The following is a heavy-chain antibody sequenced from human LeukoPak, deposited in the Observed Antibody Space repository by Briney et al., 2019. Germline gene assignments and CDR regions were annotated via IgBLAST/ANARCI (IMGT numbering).Heavy chain of an antibody. J-gene: IGHJ5*02. CDR2: IYYSGST. D-gene: IGHD3-10*01. Sequence: PSETLSLTCSVSGGSISTYYWGWIRQPPGKGLEWIGSIYYSGSTYYNPSLKSRVTISVDTSKNQFSLKLSSVTAADTAVYYCARHQLDGSGSYYVFDPWGQGTLVTVSS. V-gene: IGHV4-39*01. CDR1: GGSISTYY. CDR3: ARHQLDGSGSYYVFDP.